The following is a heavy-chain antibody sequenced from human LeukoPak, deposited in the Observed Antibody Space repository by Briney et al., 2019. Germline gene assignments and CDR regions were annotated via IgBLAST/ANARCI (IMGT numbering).Heavy chain of an antibody. J-gene: IGHJ4*02. CDR3: ARDRIYGSGSDHFDY. Sequence: PSETLSLTCTVSGYSIRSGYYWGWIRQPPGKGLEWTGSIYHSGGTYYNPSLKSRVTISVDTSENQFSLKLSSVTAADTAVYYCARDRIYGSGSDHFDYWGQGTLVTVSS. D-gene: IGHD3-10*01. CDR2: IYHSGGT. CDR1: GYSIRSGYY. V-gene: IGHV4-38-2*02.